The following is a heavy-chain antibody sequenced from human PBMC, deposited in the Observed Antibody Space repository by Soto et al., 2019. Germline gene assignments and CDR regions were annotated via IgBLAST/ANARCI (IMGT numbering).Heavy chain of an antibody. CDR2: ISGSGGST. V-gene: IGHV3-23*01. J-gene: IGHJ4*02. Sequence: PGGSLRLSCAASGFTFSSYAMSWVRQAPGKGLEWVSAISGSGGSTYYADSVKGRFTISRDNSKNTLYLQMNSLRAEDTAVYYCAKGSQYYYDSSGYHEFDYWGQGTLVTVSS. CDR1: GFTFSSYA. D-gene: IGHD3-22*01. CDR3: AKGSQYYYDSSGYHEFDY.